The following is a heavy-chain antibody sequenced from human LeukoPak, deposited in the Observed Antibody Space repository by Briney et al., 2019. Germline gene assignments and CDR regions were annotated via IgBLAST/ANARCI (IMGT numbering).Heavy chain of an antibody. CDR1: GYSLSSYC. D-gene: IGHD1-26*01. CDR2: IYPGDSGP. J-gene: IGHJ3*01. CDR3: GMSGDRVPLQDDVFDV. Sequence: GESLMISCKVSGYSLSSYCIGWVRQMPGKGLEWMGIIYPGDSGPTYSPSFQGQVTISVDKSINIAYLQWSSLQASDTAMYYCGMSGDRVPLQDDVFDVWGQGTMVTVST. V-gene: IGHV5-51*01.